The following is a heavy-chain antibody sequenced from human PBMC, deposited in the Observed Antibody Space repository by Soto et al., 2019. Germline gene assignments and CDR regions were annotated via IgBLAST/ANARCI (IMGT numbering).Heavy chain of an antibody. CDR3: VKGGDRRDYDYYDMDV. J-gene: IGHJ6*03. V-gene: IGHV3-23*01. CDR2: ISGSGGST. D-gene: IGHD6-25*01. CDR1: GFTFSSYA. Sequence: PGGSLRLSCAASGFTFSSYAMSWVRQAPGKGLEWVSAISGSGGSTYYADSVKGRFTISRDNSKNTLYLQMNSLRGEDTAVYYCVKGGDRRDYDYYDMDVWGKGTTVTVSS.